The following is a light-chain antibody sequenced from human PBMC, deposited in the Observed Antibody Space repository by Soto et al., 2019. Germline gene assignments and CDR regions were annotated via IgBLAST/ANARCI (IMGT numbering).Light chain of an antibody. CDR2: AAS. V-gene: IGKV1-5*01. J-gene: IGKJ4*01. CDR1: ENIFKF. CDR3: QHYHSQSST. Sequence: DILLIQSPATLSASVGDRITITCRASENIFKFLAWYQQKPGRAPNLLIYAASDMAKGVPSRFSGSGSGTEFTLTIGILQPNDSATYFCQHYHSQSSTFGGGTQVDVK.